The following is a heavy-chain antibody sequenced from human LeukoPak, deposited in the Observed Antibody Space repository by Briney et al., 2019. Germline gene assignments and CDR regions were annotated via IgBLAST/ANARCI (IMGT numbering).Heavy chain of an antibody. CDR1: GFSFSNYG. D-gene: IGHD6-25*01. J-gene: IGHJ4*02. CDR2: IWHDGSNK. V-gene: IGHV3-30*02. Sequence: PGGSLRLSCAASGFSFSNYGMHWVRQAPGKGLEWVAIIWHDGSNKYYADSVKGRFTISRDNSKNTLYLQMNNLRAEDTAVYYCAKDRNTPAIDYWGQGTLVIVSP. CDR3: AKDRNTPAIDY.